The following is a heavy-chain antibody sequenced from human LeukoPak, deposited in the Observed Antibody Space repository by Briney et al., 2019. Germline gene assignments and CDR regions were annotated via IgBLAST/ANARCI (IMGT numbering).Heavy chain of an antibody. J-gene: IGHJ4*02. Sequence: PGGSLRLSCAASEFTFDNYAMSWVRQAPGKGLEWVSVISGSGYYSYYADSVKGRFTISRDNSKNTLYLQMNSLRAEDTAVYYCAKDHETRIAAAGTSFDYWGQGTLVTVSS. D-gene: IGHD6-13*01. CDR3: AKDHETRIAAAGTSFDY. CDR1: EFTFDNYA. CDR2: ISGSGYYS. V-gene: IGHV3-23*01.